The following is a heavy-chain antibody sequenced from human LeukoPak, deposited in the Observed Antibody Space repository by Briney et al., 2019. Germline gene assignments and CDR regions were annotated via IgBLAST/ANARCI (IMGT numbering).Heavy chain of an antibody. CDR3: TTVGGTYYYDSSGLRGLDY. Sequence: GGSLRLSCAASGFTFSSYSMNWVRQAPGKGLEWVGRIKSKTDGGTTDYAAPVKGRFTISRDDSKNTLYLQMNSLKTEDTAVYYCTTVGGTYYYDSSGLRGLDYWGQGTLVTVSS. V-gene: IGHV3-15*01. CDR2: IKSKTDGGTT. D-gene: IGHD3-22*01. J-gene: IGHJ4*02. CDR1: GFTFSSYS.